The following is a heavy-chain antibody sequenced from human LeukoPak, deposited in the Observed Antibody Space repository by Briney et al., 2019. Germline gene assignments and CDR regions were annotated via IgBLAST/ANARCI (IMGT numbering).Heavy chain of an antibody. J-gene: IGHJ3*02. CDR1: GFTFSSYA. CDR3: AKGDEYGDYGHDAFDI. Sequence: HSGGSLRLSCAASGFTFSSYAMHWVRQAPGKGLEWVAVISYDGSNKYYADSVKGRFTISRDNSKNTLYLQMNSLRAEDTAVYYCAKGDEYGDYGHDAFDIWGQGTMVTVSS. CDR2: ISYDGSNK. D-gene: IGHD4-17*01. V-gene: IGHV3-30-3*01.